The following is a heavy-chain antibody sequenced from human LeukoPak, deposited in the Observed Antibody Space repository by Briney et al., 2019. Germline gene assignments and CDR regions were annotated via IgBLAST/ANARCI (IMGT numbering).Heavy chain of an antibody. D-gene: IGHD5-18*01. CDR1: GGSISSSSYY. CDR3: ARHSGGDTAMANHNWFDP. CDR2: IYYSGST. V-gene: IGHV4-39*01. Sequence: PSETLSLTCTVSGGSISSSSYYWGWIRQPPGKGLEWIGSIYYSGSTYYNPSLKSRVTISVDTSKNQFFLKLSSVTAADTAVYYCARHSGGDTAMANHNWFDPWGQGTLVTVSS. J-gene: IGHJ5*02.